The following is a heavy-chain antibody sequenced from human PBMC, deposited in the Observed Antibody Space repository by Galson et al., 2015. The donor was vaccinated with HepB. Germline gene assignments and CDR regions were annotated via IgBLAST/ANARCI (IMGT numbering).Heavy chain of an antibody. Sequence: SVKVSCKASGYTFTGYYMHWVRQAPGQGLEWMGWINPNSGGTNYAQKFQGRVTMTRDTSISTAYMELSRLRSDDTAVYYCARSDIVVVPAAANYYYYGMDVWGQGTTVTVSS. J-gene: IGHJ6*02. CDR3: ARSDIVVVPAAANYYYYGMDV. D-gene: IGHD2-2*01. V-gene: IGHV1-2*02. CDR2: INPNSGGT. CDR1: GYTFTGYY.